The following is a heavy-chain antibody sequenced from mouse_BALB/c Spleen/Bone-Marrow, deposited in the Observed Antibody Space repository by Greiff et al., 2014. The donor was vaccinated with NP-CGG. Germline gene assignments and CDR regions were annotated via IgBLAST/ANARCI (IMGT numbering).Heavy chain of an antibody. D-gene: IGHD1-1*01. Sequence: VQLQQSGAELVKPGASVKLSCTASGFNIKDTYMHWVKQRPEQGLEWIGRIDPANGNTKYDPKFQGKATITADTSSNTAYLQLSSLTSEDAAVYYCASYYCGSYGFAYWGQGTLVTVSA. J-gene: IGHJ3*01. CDR3: ASYYCGSYGFAY. V-gene: IGHV14-3*02. CDR1: GFNIKDTY. CDR2: IDPANGNT.